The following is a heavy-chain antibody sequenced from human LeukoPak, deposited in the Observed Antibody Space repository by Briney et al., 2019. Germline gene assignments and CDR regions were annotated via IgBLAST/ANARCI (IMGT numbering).Heavy chain of an antibody. V-gene: IGHV4-39*01. CDR3: ARHRGYSGYDFLFDY. CDR2: IYYSGST. D-gene: IGHD5-12*01. J-gene: IGHJ4*02. Sequence: PSETLSLTCTVSGGSISNSIYYWGWIRQPPGKGLEWIGSIYYSGSTYYNPSLKSRVTISVDTSKNQFSLKLSSVTAADTAVYYCARHRGYSGYDFLFDYWGQGTLVTVSS. CDR1: GGSISNSIYY.